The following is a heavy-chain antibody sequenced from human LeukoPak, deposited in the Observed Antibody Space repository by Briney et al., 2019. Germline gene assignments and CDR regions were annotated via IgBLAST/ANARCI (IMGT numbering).Heavy chain of an antibody. D-gene: IGHD3-22*01. CDR1: GYSFNTFW. J-gene: IGHJ4*02. Sequence: GESLKISCKGSGYSFNTFWIGWVRQMPGKGLEWMGIIYPGDSDTKYNPSFQGQVTISADKSFSTAYLQWSSLKASDTAMYYCARHHYYDTSGFCDYWGQGTLVTVFS. V-gene: IGHV5-51*01. CDR2: IYPGDSDT. CDR3: ARHHYYDTSGFCDY.